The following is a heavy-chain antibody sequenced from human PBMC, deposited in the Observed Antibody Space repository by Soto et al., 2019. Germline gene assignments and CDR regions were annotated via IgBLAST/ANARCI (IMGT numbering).Heavy chain of an antibody. D-gene: IGHD1-1*01. CDR2: INAGNGNT. V-gene: IGHV1-3*01. J-gene: IGHJ4*02. CDR1: GYTFTSYA. Sequence: QVQLVQSGAEVKKPGASVKVSCKASGYTFTSYAMHWVRQAPGQRLEWMGWINAGNGNTKYSQKFQGRVTITRDTSASTAYMELSSLRSEDTAVYYCARGPPEVWNPPHFDYWGQGTLVTVSS. CDR3: ARGPPEVWNPPHFDY.